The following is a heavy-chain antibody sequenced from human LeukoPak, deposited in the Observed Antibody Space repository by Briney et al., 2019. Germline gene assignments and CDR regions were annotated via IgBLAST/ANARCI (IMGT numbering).Heavy chain of an antibody. Sequence: GRSLRLSCTASGFTFSSFGMHWVRQAPGKGLEWVAVIRYDGSNKYYADSVKGRFTISRDNSKNTLYLQMNSLRADDTAVYYCARIGPGSYYPDYWGQGTLVTVSS. V-gene: IGHV3-33*01. D-gene: IGHD3-10*01. J-gene: IGHJ4*02. CDR3: ARIGPGSYYPDY. CDR1: GFTFSSFG. CDR2: IRYDGSNK.